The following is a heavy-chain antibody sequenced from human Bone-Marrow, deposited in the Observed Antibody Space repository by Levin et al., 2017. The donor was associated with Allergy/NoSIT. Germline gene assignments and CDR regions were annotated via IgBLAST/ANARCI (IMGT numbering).Heavy chain of an antibody. V-gene: IGHV4-59*03. CDR3: ARGHFDTSGYSNPFEY. J-gene: IGHJ4*02. CDR1: GGSISPYS. CDR2: IRYSGTT. D-gene: IGHD3-22*01. Sequence: PSETLSLTCSVSGGSISPYSWTWIRQSPGKGLEWIGYIRYSGTTSYNPSLESRVTISVDTSKNQFSLKLSSVTEADTAIYYCARGHFDTSGYSNPFEYWGQGILVTVSS.